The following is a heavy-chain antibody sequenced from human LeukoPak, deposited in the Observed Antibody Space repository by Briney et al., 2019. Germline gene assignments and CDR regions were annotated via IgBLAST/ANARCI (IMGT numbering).Heavy chain of an antibody. Sequence: SVKVSCKASGGTFSSYAIGWVRQAPGQGLEWMGGIIPIFGTANYAQKFQGRVTITADESTSTAYMELSSLRSEDTAVYYCARGASRKDIVVVVAAMSFDYWGQGTLVTVSS. CDR3: ARGASRKDIVVVVAAMSFDY. J-gene: IGHJ4*02. V-gene: IGHV1-69*13. D-gene: IGHD2-15*01. CDR1: GGTFSSYA. CDR2: IIPIFGTA.